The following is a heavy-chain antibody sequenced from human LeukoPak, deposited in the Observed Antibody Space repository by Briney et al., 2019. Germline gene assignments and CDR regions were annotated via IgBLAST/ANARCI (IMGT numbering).Heavy chain of an antibody. J-gene: IGHJ4*02. V-gene: IGHV3-48*03. Sequence: GGSLRLSCAASGFTFSSYEMNWVRQAPGKGLEWVSYISSSGSTIYYADSVKGRFTISRDNSKNTLYLQMNSLRAEDTAVYYCAKAVTGSYLASWGQGTLVTVSS. D-gene: IGHD3-10*01. CDR1: GFTFSSYE. CDR3: AKAVTGSYLAS. CDR2: ISSSGSTI.